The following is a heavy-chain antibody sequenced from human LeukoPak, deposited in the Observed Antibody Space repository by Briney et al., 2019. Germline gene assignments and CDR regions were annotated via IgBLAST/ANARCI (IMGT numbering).Heavy chain of an antibody. V-gene: IGHV4-39*07. D-gene: IGHD5-18*01. Sequence: SETLSLTCTVSGGSISSSSYYWGWIRQPPGKGLEWIGSIYYSGSTYYNPSLKSRATISVDTSKNQFSLKLSSVTAADTAVYYCATEGGSVDSYGYYLWGQGTLVTVSS. J-gene: IGHJ5*02. CDR3: ATEGGSVDSYGYYL. CDR1: GGSISSSSYY. CDR2: IYYSGST.